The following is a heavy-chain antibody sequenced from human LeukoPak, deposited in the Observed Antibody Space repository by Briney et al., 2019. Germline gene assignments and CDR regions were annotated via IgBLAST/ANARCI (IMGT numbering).Heavy chain of an antibody. D-gene: IGHD3-22*01. CDR1: GGSISSSSYY. CDR3: ARDAPEDYYDSSGYFDY. V-gene: IGHV4-39*07. J-gene: IGHJ4*02. CDR2: IYYSGST. Sequence: SETLCLTCTVSGGSISSSSYYWGWIRQPPGKGLEWIGSIYYSGSTYYNPSLKSRVTISVDTSKNQFSLKLSSVTAADTAVYYCARDAPEDYYDSSGYFDYWGQGTLVTVSS.